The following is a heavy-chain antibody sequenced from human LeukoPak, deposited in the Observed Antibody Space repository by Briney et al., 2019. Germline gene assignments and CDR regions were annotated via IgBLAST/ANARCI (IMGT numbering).Heavy chain of an antibody. D-gene: IGHD6-19*01. J-gene: IGHJ4*02. CDR3: TSSSAEEWLFDC. V-gene: IGHV3-15*01. CDR2: IKSETDGGTT. CDR1: GFTFSDAW. Sequence: GGSLRLSCVASGFTFSDAWMSWVRQAPGKGLEWVGRIKSETDGGTTDYAAPVKGRFTISRDDSKSTVSLQMNSLQGEDTAVYYCTSSSAEEWLFDCWGQGTLVTVSS.